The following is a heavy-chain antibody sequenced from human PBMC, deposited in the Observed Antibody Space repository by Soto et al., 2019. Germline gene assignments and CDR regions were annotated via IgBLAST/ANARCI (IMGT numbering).Heavy chain of an antibody. CDR3: TRGPPRVQWFDP. CDR2: IYFTGST. V-gene: IGHV4-61*01. J-gene: IGHJ5*02. CDR1: GGAVSSGTYY. Sequence: NPSETLSLTCTVSGGAVSSGTYYWSWIRQPPGKGLEWIGHIYFTGSTNYNPSLKSRVTMSLDTSRNQFSLKLSSVTAADTAVYYRTRGPPRVQWFDPWGLGTLVTVSS.